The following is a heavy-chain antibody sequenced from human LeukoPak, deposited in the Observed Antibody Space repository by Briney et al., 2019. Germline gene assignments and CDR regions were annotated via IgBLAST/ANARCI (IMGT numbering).Heavy chain of an antibody. V-gene: IGHV3-9*01. Sequence: GGSLRLSCATSGFTFYDFAMHWVRQAPGKGLEWVSGINWNSGSIGYAGFVKGRFTISRDNAKKSVYLQMNSLRADDTALYYCANVKYWGQGTLVTVSS. CDR2: INWNSGSI. J-gene: IGHJ4*02. CDR3: ANVKY. CDR1: GFTFYDFA.